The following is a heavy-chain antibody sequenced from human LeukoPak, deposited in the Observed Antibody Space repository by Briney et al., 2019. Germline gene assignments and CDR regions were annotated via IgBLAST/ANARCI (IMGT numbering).Heavy chain of an antibody. D-gene: IGHD5-18*01. CDR3: ARVGYNYGTGYFDY. J-gene: IGHJ4*02. V-gene: IGHV3-53*01. Sequence: PGGSLRLSCAASGFTVSSNYMSWVRQAPGKGLEWVSLIYSGVSTCYADSVKGRFTISRDNSENTLYLQMHSLRAEDTAVYYCARVGYNYGTGYFDYWGQGTLVTVSS. CDR2: IYSGVST. CDR1: GFTVSSNY.